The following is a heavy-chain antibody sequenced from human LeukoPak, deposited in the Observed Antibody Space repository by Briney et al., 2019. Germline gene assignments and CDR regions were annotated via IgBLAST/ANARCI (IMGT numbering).Heavy chain of an antibody. J-gene: IGHJ6*03. D-gene: IGHD2-2*01. V-gene: IGHV3-21*01. CDR3: ARDPRYCSSTSCSAPSYYYYYMDV. Sequence: GGSLRLSCAASGFTFSSYSMNWVRQAPGKGLEWVSSISSSSSYIYYADSVKGRFTISRDNAKNSLYVQMNSLRAEDTAVYYCARDPRYCSSTSCSAPSYYYYYMDVWGKGTTVTVPS. CDR2: ISSSSSYI. CDR1: GFTFSSYS.